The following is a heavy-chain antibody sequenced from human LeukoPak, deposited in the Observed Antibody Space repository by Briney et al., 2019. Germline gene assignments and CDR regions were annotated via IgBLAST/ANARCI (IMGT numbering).Heavy chain of an antibody. Sequence: GGSLRLSCEASGFTFSSHWMSWVRQAPGKGLEWVANIKQDGSERHYVDSIEGRVTISRDNAKNSLYLQMNSLRAEDTAVYYCARGEIVGATKGIDYWGQGTLVTVSS. CDR3: ARGEIVGATKGIDY. CDR1: GFTFSSHW. D-gene: IGHD1-26*01. J-gene: IGHJ4*02. V-gene: IGHV3-7*01. CDR2: IKQDGSER.